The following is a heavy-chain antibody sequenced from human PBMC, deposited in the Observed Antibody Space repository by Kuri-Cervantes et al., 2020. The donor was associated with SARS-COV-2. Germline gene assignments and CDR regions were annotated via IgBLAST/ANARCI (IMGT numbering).Heavy chain of an antibody. CDR2: ISSSSSYI. Sequence: GESLKISCAASGLTFSSYSMNWVRQAPGKGLEWVSSISSSSSYIYYADSVKGRFTISRDNAKNSLYLQMNSLRAEDTAVYYCARDGGPREQQLGVWGKGTTVTVSS. CDR3: ARDGGPREQQLGV. D-gene: IGHD6-13*01. CDR1: GLTFSSYS. V-gene: IGHV3-21*01. J-gene: IGHJ6*04.